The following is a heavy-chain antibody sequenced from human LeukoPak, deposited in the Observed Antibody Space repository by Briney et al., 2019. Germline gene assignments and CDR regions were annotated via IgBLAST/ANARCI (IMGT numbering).Heavy chain of an antibody. J-gene: IGHJ4*02. CDR3: AHDRGLDY. V-gene: IGHV3-23*01. CDR2: ITGSGYIT. D-gene: IGHD5-24*01. Sequence: GGSLRLSCAASGFTFNNYAMSWVRQAPGKGLEWVSAITGSGYITYYADSVKGRFTISRDNSKNTLYLQMNSLRADDTAVYYCAHDRGLDYWGQGTLVTVSS. CDR1: GFTFNNYA.